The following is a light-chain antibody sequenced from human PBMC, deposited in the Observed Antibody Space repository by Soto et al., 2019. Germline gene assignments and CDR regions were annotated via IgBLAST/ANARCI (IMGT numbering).Light chain of an antibody. V-gene: IGLV2-14*01. CDR2: EVS. CDR1: SSDVGGYNY. J-gene: IGLJ1*01. Sequence: QSALTQPASVSGSPGQSITISCTGTSSDVGGYNYVSWYQQHPGKAPKLMIYEVSNRPSGVSNRFSGSKSGNTASLTISGRQAEDEADDYCSSYTSSSSDYVFGTGTKLTVL. CDR3: SSYTSSSSDYV.